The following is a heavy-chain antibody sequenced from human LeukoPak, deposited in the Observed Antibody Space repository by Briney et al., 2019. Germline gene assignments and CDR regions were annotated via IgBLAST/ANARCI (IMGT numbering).Heavy chain of an antibody. Sequence: ASVMVSCKASGYTFTGYYIHWVRQAPGQGLEWMGWINPNSGGTNYAQKFQGRVTMTRDTSISTAYMELSRLRSDDTAVYYCARDYCSSTSCRLDYWGQGTLVTVSS. V-gene: IGHV1-2*02. D-gene: IGHD2-2*01. J-gene: IGHJ4*02. CDR3: ARDYCSSTSCRLDY. CDR2: INPNSGGT. CDR1: GYTFTGYY.